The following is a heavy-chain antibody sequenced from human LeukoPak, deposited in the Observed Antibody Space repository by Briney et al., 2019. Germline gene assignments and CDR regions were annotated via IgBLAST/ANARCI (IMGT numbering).Heavy chain of an antibody. Sequence: PSETLSLTCTVSGGSISSGSYYWSWIRQPAGKGLEWIGRIYTSGSTNYNPSLKSRVTISVDTSKNQFSLKLSSVTAADTAVYYCARETRPVVDDFWSGYYSHYYYYYYMDVWGKGATVTVSS. CDR2: IYTSGST. J-gene: IGHJ6*03. V-gene: IGHV4-61*02. CDR3: ARETRPVVDDFWSGYYSHYYYYYYMDV. CDR1: GGSISSGSYY. D-gene: IGHD3-3*01.